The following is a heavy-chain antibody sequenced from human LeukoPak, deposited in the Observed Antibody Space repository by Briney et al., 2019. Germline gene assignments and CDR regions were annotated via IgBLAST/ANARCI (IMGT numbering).Heavy chain of an antibody. D-gene: IGHD3-22*01. Sequence: SETLSLTCTVSGGSVSRYYWTWIRQPPGKRLEWIGNIYYSGSTNFDPSLKSRVTISIDTSKNQFSLKLSSVTAADTAVYYCARGAYYYDSSGYRRRYFDYWGQGTLVTVSS. CDR2: IYYSGST. V-gene: IGHV4-59*02. CDR3: ARGAYYYDSSGYRRRYFDY. CDR1: GGSVSRYY. J-gene: IGHJ4*02.